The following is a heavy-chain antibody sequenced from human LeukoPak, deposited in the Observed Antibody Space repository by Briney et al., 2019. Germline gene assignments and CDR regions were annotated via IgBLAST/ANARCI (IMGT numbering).Heavy chain of an antibody. J-gene: IGHJ4*02. CDR1: GFTYSNYV. V-gene: IGHV3-30*18. CDR3: AKEEGVMAIAGSPSGY. Sequence: RGSLTETCAATGFTYSNYVCHWVRQAPGKGLAWVGVISYDGSNKYYADSVKGRFTISRDNSKNTLYLQMNSLRAEDTAMYYCAKEEGVMAIAGSPSGYWGQGTLVTVSS. D-gene: IGHD2-21*01. CDR2: ISYDGSNK.